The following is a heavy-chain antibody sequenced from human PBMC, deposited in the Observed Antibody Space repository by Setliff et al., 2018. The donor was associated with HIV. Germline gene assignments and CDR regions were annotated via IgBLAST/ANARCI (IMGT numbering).Heavy chain of an antibody. V-gene: IGHV3-23*01. CDR3: AKLNWAARSGSNPSDC. CDR1: GFTFSSYA. Sequence: GGSLRLSCAASGFTFSSYAMSWVRQAPGKGLEWVSAISGSGGSTYYADSVKGRFTISRDNSKNTLYLQMNSLRAEDTAVYYCAKLNWAARSGSNPSDCWGQGTLVTVSS. J-gene: IGHJ4*02. CDR2: ISGSGGST. D-gene: IGHD3-10*01.